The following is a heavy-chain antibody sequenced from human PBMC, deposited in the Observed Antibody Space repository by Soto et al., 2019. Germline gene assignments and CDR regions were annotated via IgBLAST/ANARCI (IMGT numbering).Heavy chain of an antibody. J-gene: IGHJ4*02. CDR3: ARDRRRLLWFGTQTWYFDY. V-gene: IGHV4-30-4*01. Sequence: SETLSLTCTVSGGSISSGDYYWSWIRQPPGKGLEWIGYIYYSGSTYYNPSLKSRVTISVDTSKNQFSLKLSSVTAADTAVYYCARDRRRLLWFGTQTWYFDYWGQGTLVT. D-gene: IGHD3-10*01. CDR1: GGSISSGDYY. CDR2: IYYSGST.